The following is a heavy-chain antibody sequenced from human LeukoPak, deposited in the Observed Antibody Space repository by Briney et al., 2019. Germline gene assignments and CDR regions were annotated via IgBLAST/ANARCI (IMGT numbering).Heavy chain of an antibody. CDR1: GGSISSYY. J-gene: IGHJ4*02. Sequence: SETLSLTCTVSGGSISSYYWSWIRQPPGKGLEGIGYIYYSGSTNYNPSLKSRVTISVDTSKNQFSLKLSSVTAADTAVYYCASGTPELYYYDSSGYYTYYFDYWGQGTLVTVSS. D-gene: IGHD3-22*01. V-gene: IGHV4-59*01. CDR2: IYYSGST. CDR3: ASGTPELYYYDSSGYYTYYFDY.